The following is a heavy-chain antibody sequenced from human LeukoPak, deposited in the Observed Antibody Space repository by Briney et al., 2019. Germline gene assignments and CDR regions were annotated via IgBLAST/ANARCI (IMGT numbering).Heavy chain of an antibody. CDR2: IHSSGGS. J-gene: IGHJ4*02. CDR1: GASISNYY. Sequence: SETLSLTCTVSGASISNYYWSWIRQTPEKGLEWMGHIHSSGGSSYYPSLKSRLALSIDTSRNQLSLKLPSVTAADTAVYFCARLGSYHDFWGQGALVTVSS. V-gene: IGHV4-4*09. D-gene: IGHD1-26*01. CDR3: ARLGSYHDF.